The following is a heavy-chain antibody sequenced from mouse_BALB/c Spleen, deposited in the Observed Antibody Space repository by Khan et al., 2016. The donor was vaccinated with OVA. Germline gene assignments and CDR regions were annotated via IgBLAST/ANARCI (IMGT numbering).Heavy chain of an antibody. CDR3: ASHLTGSFAY. D-gene: IGHD4-1*01. CDR2: INSDGSYT. CDR1: RFTFSNYG. V-gene: IGHV5-6*01. J-gene: IGHJ3*01. Sequence: EVELVESGGDLVKPGGSLKLSCAASRFTFSNYGMSWVRQIPVKRLEWVATINSDGSYTYYPDSVKGRFTISRNNAKNTLYLEMSSLKSDDTAMYYCASHLTGSFAYWGQGTLVTVFA.